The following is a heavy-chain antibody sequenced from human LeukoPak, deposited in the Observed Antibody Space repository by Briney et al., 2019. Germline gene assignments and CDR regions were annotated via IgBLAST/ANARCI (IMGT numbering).Heavy chain of an antibody. J-gene: IGHJ4*02. D-gene: IGHD6-19*01. CDR2: INWNGGTT. CDR3: ARDDKAVAGTFNY. V-gene: IGHV3-20*04. Sequence: GGSLRLSCAASGFTVSRNYMNWVRQAPGKGLEWVSGINWNGGTTGYADSVKGRFTISRDNAKNSLYLQMNSLRAEDTALYYCARDDKAVAGTFNYWGQGTLVTVSS. CDR1: GFTVSRNY.